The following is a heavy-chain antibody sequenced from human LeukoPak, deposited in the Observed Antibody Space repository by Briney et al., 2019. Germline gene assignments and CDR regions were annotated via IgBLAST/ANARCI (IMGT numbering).Heavy chain of an antibody. CDR1: GYTFTGYY. V-gene: IGHV1-2*02. CDR3: ARETYVRKITMVRGVIVY. J-gene: IGHJ4*02. D-gene: IGHD3-10*01. Sequence: ASVKVSCKASGYTFTGYYMHWVRQAPGQGLEWMGWINPNSGGTNYAQKFQGRVTMTRDTSISTAYMELSRLRSDDTAVYYCARETYVRKITMVRGVIVYWGQGTLVTVSS. CDR2: INPNSGGT.